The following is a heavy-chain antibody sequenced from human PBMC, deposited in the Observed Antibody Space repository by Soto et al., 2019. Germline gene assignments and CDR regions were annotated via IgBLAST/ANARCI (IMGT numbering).Heavy chain of an antibody. CDR3: ARDERYCSGGSCYSGADNWFDP. J-gene: IGHJ5*02. Sequence: QVQLQESGPGLVKPSETLSLTCTVSGGSISSYYWSWIRQPPGKGLEWIGYIYYSGSTNYNPSLKSRVTISVDTSKNQFSLKLSSVTAADTAVYYCARDERYCSGGSCYSGADNWFDPWGQGTLVTVSS. CDR2: IYYSGST. CDR1: GGSISSYY. D-gene: IGHD2-15*01. V-gene: IGHV4-59*01.